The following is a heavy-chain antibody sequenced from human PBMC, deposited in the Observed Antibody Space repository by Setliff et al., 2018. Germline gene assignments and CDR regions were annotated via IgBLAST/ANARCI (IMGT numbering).Heavy chain of an antibody. CDR2: INRRGST. V-gene: IGHV4-61*09. J-gene: IGHJ6*03. CDR3: ARASSGWYSAYYYYMDV. CDR1: GGSISSGGFY. Sequence: SETLSLTCSVSGGSISSGGFYWNWLRQPAGKGLEWIGHINRRGSTNFSPSLKSRVTISLDTSKNQFSLNLTSVTAADTAVYYCARASSGWYSAYYYYMDVWGKGTTVTVSS. D-gene: IGHD6-19*01.